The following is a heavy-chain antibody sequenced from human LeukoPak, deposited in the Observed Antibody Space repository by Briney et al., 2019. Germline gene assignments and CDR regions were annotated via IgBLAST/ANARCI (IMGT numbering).Heavy chain of an antibody. Sequence: HPGGSLRLSCAASGFPVSNYHMNWVRQAPGKGLEWVAAIIHTDVDTYYADSVKGRFTLSRDNSKNMVFLQMNSLRVDDTAVYYCVRDPFDSTGYDQGAYWGQGALVTVS. J-gene: IGHJ4*02. CDR1: GFPVSNYH. CDR2: IIHTDVDT. V-gene: IGHV3-23*01. CDR3: VRDPFDSTGYDQGAY. D-gene: IGHD6-19*01.